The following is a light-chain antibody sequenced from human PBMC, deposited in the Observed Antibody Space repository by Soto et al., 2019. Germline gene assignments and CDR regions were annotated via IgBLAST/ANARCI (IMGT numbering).Light chain of an antibody. CDR3: QQYYTSWWS. J-gene: IGKJ1*01. CDR1: QSVLYNSNNKNY. V-gene: IGKV4-1*01. CDR2: WAS. Sequence: DIVMTQSPDSLAVSLGERATINCKSSQSVLYNSNNKNYVAWYQQKPGQPPKLLINWASTRESGVPDRFSGSGSGTDFTLTISSLQAEDEAVYYCQQYYTSWWSFGQGTKVEIK.